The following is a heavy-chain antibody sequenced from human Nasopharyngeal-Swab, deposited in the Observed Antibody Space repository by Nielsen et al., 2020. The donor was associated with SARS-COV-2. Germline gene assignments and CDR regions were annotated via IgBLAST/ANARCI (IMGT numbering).Heavy chain of an antibody. J-gene: IGHJ4*02. D-gene: IGHD3-16*01. CDR3: ARKGASDY. V-gene: IGHV1-8*01. CDR2: MYPNSGNT. Sequence: ARQAPGQGLEWMGWMYPNSGNTGYAQKFQGRVTMSRDTSISTAYMELNSLTSEDTAVYYCARKGASDYWGQGTLVTVSS.